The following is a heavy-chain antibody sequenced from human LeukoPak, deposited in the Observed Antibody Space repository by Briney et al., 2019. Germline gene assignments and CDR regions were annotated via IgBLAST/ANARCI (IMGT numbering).Heavy chain of an antibody. CDR2: MNPNSGNT. V-gene: IGHV1-8*01. CDR3: ARAGRSSSFFNYHYYYMDV. CDR1: GYSFTNYD. J-gene: IGHJ6*03. D-gene: IGHD6-6*01. Sequence: ASVKVSCKAFGYSFTNYDINRVRQATGQGLEWMGWMNPNSGNTGYAQKFQGRVTMTRNTSISTAYMELSSLRSEDSAVYYCARAGRSSSFFNYHYYYMDVWGKGTTVTVSS.